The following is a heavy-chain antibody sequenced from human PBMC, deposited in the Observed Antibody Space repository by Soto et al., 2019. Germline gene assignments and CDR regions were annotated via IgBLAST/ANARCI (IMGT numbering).Heavy chain of an antibody. Sequence: PSETLSLTCTVSGGSISSSSYYWGWIRQPPGKGLEWIGSIYYSGSTYYNPSLKSRITISVYTSKNQFSLKLSSVTAADTAVYYCARHTSGVLRYFDWLYQPYYFDYWGQGTLVTV. V-gene: IGHV4-39*01. CDR2: IYYSGST. CDR3: ARHTSGVLRYFDWLYQPYYFDY. J-gene: IGHJ4*02. D-gene: IGHD3-9*01. CDR1: GGSISSSSYY.